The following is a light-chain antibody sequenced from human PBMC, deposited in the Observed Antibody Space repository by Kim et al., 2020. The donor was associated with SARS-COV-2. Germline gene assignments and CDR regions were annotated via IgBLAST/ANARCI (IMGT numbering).Light chain of an antibody. CDR2: YDS. V-gene: IGLV3-21*04. Sequence: SYELTQPPSVSVAPGKTARITCGGNNIGSKSVHWYQQKPGQAPVLVIYYDSYRPSGLPERFSGSNSGNTATLTIRRVQAGDEADYYCQVWYSSSVLVV. CDR3: QVWYSSSVLVV. J-gene: IGLJ2*01. CDR1: NIGSKS.